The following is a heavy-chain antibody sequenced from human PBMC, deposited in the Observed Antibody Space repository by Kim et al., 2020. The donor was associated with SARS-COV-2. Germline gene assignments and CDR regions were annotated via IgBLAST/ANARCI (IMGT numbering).Heavy chain of an antibody. D-gene: IGHD3-10*01. Sequence: SETLSLTCAVYGGSFSGNYWSWIRQPPGKELEWIGESNHSGSTNYNPTLKSRLTISVDTSKNQISLKLTSVTAADTAVYYCARNKGWFGDLLAFDIWGQGTMVTVSS. CDR2: SNHSGST. CDR3: ARNKGWFGDLLAFDI. V-gene: IGHV4-34*01. J-gene: IGHJ3*02. CDR1: GGSFSGNY.